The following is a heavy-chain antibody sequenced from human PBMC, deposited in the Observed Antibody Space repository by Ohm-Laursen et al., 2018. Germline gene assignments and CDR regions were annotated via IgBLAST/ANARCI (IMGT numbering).Heavy chain of an antibody. D-gene: IGHD5-24*01. V-gene: IGHV3-30*18. CDR1: GFTFSNYW. Sequence: SSLRLSCAAFGFTFSNYWMSWARQAPGKGLEWVAVISYDGSNKYYADSVKGRFTISRDNSKNTLYLQMSSLRAEDTAVYYCAKDRGRLQYLDYWGQGTLVTVSS. J-gene: IGHJ4*02. CDR2: ISYDGSNK. CDR3: AKDRGRLQYLDY.